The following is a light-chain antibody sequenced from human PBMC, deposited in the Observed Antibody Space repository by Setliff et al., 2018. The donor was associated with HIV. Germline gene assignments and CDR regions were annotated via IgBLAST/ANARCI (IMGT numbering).Light chain of an antibody. J-gene: IGLJ1*01. CDR3: SSYTTSTTLEGV. CDR1: RRDVGGFNY. Sequence: QSVLTQPASVSGSPGQSITTSCTGTRRDVGGFNYVSWYQHHPGEAPKLIIYEVSNRPSGVSDRFSGSKSDNTASLTISGLQAGDEADYYCSSYTTSTTLEGVFGTGTKV. CDR2: EVS. V-gene: IGLV2-14*01.